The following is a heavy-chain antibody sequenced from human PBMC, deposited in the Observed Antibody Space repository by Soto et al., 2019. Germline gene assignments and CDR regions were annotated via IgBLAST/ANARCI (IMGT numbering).Heavy chain of an antibody. D-gene: IGHD3-10*01. CDR1: GYTFTSYY. Sequence: QVQLVQSGAEVKKPGASVNVSCKASGYTFTSYYMHWVRQAPGQGLEWMGIINPSGGSTSYAQKFQGRVTMTRDTSTSTVYMELSSLRSEDTAVYYCARGLSSGSGYDAFDIWGQGTMVTVSS. J-gene: IGHJ3*02. V-gene: IGHV1-46*03. CDR3: ARGLSSGSGYDAFDI. CDR2: INPSGGST.